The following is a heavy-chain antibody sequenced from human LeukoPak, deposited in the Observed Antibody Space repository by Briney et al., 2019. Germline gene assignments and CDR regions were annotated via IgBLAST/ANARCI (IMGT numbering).Heavy chain of an antibody. Sequence: SVKVSCKASGGTFSSYAISWVRQAPGQGLEWMGGIIPIFGTADYAQKFQGRVTITADESTSTAYMELSSLRSEDTAVYYCATAGIWFGEFIRWFDPWGQGTLVTVSS. CDR3: ATAGIWFGEFIRWFDP. V-gene: IGHV1-69*13. CDR1: GGTFSSYA. D-gene: IGHD3-10*01. J-gene: IGHJ5*02. CDR2: IIPIFGTA.